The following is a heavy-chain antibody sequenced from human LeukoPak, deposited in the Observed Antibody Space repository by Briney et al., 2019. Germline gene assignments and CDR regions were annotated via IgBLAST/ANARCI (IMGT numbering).Heavy chain of an antibody. CDR1: GFTVSSNY. Sequence: GGSLRLSCAASGFTVSSNYMSWVRQAPGRGLAWVSVIYSSGSTYYADSVMGRFTISRDNSKNTLYLQMNSLRAEDTAVYYCARIDKDFHNTDYWGQGTLVTVSS. D-gene: IGHD2/OR15-2a*01. V-gene: IGHV3-53*01. CDR3: ARIDKDFHNTDY. CDR2: IYSSGST. J-gene: IGHJ4*02.